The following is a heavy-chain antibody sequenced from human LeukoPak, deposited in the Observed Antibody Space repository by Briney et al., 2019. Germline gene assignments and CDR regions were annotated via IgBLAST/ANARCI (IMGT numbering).Heavy chain of an antibody. Sequence: GESLKISCKGSGYSFSTHWIGWVRQMPGKGLEWMAIIYPGDSDTRYSPSFQGQVTISADKSISTAYLQWSSLKASDTAMYYCARCDYDVDYGFDIWGQGTMVTVSA. V-gene: IGHV5-51*01. J-gene: IGHJ3*02. CDR2: IYPGDSDT. D-gene: IGHD5-12*01. CDR3: ARCDYDVDYGFDI. CDR1: GYSFSTHW.